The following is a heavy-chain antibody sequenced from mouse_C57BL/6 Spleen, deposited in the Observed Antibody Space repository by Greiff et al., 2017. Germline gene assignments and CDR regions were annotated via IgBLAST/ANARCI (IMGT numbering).Heavy chain of an antibody. D-gene: IGHD1-1*01. V-gene: IGHV1-69*01. CDR2: IDPSDSYT. CDR1: GYTFTSYW. J-gene: IGHJ2*01. Sequence: QVQLQQSGAELVMPGASVKLSCKASGYTFTSYWMHWVKQRPGQGLEWIGEIDPSDSYTNYNQKFKGKSTLTVDKSSSTAYMQLSSLTSEDSAVYYCARSRDYGSSYVFDYWGQGTTLTVSS. CDR3: ARSRDYGSSYVFDY.